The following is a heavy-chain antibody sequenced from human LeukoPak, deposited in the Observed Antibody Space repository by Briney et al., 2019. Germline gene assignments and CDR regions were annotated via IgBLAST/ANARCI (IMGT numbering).Heavy chain of an antibody. J-gene: IGHJ6*02. CDR3: ARDGPFPDIVVVPAAESSYYYYYYGMDV. D-gene: IGHD2-2*01. V-gene: IGHV1-18*01. Sequence: GASVKVSCKASGYTFTSYGISWVRQAPGQGLEWMGWISAYNGNTNYAQKLQGRVTMTTDTSTSTAYMELRSLRSDDTAVYYCARDGPFPDIVVVPAAESSYYYYYYGMDVWGQGTTVTVSS. CDR2: ISAYNGNT. CDR1: GYTFTSYG.